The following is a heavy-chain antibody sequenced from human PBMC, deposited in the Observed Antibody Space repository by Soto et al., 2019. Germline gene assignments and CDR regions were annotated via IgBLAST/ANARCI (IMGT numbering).Heavy chain of an antibody. CDR1: GGSISAFY. J-gene: IGHJ4*02. D-gene: IGHD1-1*01. V-gene: IGHV4-59*01. Sequence: SVTLSLTCTVSGGSISAFYWSWIRQSPGKGLEWIGYIYYSGSTNYNPSLQSRVTISVDASKNQFSLNLSSVTAADTAVYYCARKGKATTAPWDYWGQGTLVTVSS. CDR3: ARKGKATTAPWDY. CDR2: IYYSGST.